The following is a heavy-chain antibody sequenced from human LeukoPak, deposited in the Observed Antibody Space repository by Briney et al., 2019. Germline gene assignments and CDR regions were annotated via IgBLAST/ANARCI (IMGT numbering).Heavy chain of an antibody. D-gene: IGHD3-3*01. Sequence: SETLSLTCAVYGGSLSGYYWSWIRQPPGKGLEWIGYIYYSGSTNYNPSLKSRVTISVDTSKSQFSLKLSSVTAADTAVYYCARYNYDSWSGYSYGMDVWGQGTTVTVSS. CDR1: GGSLSGYY. J-gene: IGHJ6*02. V-gene: IGHV4-59*01. CDR2: IYYSGST. CDR3: ARYNYDSWSGYSYGMDV.